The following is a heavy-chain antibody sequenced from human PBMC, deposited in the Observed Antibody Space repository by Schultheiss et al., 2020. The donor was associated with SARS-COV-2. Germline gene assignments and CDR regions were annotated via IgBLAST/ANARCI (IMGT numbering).Heavy chain of an antibody. D-gene: IGHD4-17*01. CDR2: INPNSGGT. J-gene: IGHJ6*02. V-gene: IGHV1-2*02. CDR3: ARELWEGGYGDYVNYYYGMDV. Sequence: ASVKVSCKASGYTFTGYYMHWVRQAPGQGLEWMGWINPNSGGTNYARKFQGRVTMTRDTSISTAYMELNRLRSDDTAVYYCARELWEGGYGDYVNYYYGMDVWGQGTTVTVSS. CDR1: GYTFTGYY.